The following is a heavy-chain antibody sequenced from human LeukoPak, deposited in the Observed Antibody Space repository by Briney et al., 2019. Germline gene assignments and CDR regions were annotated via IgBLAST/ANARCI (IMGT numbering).Heavy chain of an antibody. D-gene: IGHD3-3*01. V-gene: IGHV1-69*04. CDR2: IIPMFDIA. CDR3: TRDYDSEDY. CDR1: GGPFNNYT. Sequence: ASVKVSCKASGGPFNNYTISWVRQAPGQGLEWMGRIIPMFDIADYAQTFQDRLTFTADRSTNTVYMELSSLRSEDTAVYYCTRDYDSEDYWGQGTLVTVSS. J-gene: IGHJ4*02.